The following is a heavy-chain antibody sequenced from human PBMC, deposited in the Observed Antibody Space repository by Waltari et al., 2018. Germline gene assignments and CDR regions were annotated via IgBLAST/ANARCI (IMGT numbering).Heavy chain of an antibody. CDR3: ARYTVTTSYYYYGMDV. V-gene: IGHV4-59*01. CDR1: GGAISSYY. CDR2: IYYSGST. J-gene: IGHJ6*02. D-gene: IGHD4-17*01. Sequence: QVQLQESGPGLVKPSETLSLTCTVSGGAISSYYWSWIRQPPGKGLEWIGYIYYSGSTNFNPSLNSRVTISVDTSKTQFSLKLRSVTAADTAVYYCARYTVTTSYYYYGMDVWGQGTTVTVSS.